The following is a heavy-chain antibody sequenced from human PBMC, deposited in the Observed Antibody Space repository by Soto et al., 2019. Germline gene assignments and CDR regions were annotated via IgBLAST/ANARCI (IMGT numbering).Heavy chain of an antibody. Sequence: ASVKVCGKASGDTFTIYGISWVRQAPGQGLEWMGWISAYNGNTNYAQKLQGRVTMTTDTSTSTAYMELRSLRPHDTAVYYCARVVTGKMDVWGQGTTATVPS. V-gene: IGHV1-18*04. D-gene: IGHD1-20*01. J-gene: IGHJ6*02. CDR3: ARVVTGKMDV. CDR1: GDTFTIYG. CDR2: ISAYNGNT.